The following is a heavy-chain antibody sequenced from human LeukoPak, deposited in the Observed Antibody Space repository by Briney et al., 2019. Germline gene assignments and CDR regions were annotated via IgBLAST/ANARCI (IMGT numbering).Heavy chain of an antibody. CDR3: ARDPSTVVHEDY. CDR1: GFTFSSYA. Sequence: GGSLRLSCAASGFTFSSYAMSWVRQAPGKGLEWVSTISGSDSSTYYADSVRGRFTISRDNSKNTVFLQMNSLRAEDTAVYYCARDPSTVVHEDYWGQGTLGTVSS. J-gene: IGHJ4*02. D-gene: IGHD4-23*01. V-gene: IGHV3-23*01. CDR2: ISGSDSST.